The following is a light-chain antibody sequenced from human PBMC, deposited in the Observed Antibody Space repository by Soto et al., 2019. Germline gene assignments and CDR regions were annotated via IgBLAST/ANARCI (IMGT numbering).Light chain of an antibody. J-gene: IGLJ2*01. CDR3: SSYTSSSTLDVV. CDR2: DVS. CDR1: SSDVGGYNY. Sequence: QSALTQPASVSGSPGQSITNSCTGTSSDVGGYNYVSWYQQHPGKAPKLMIYDVSNRPSGVSNRFSGSKSGNTASLTISGLQAEDEADYYCSSYTSSSTLDVVFGGGTKVTVL. V-gene: IGLV2-14*01.